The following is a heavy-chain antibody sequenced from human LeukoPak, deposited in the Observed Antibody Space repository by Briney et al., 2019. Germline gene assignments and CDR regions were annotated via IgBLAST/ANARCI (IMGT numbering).Heavy chain of an antibody. CDR2: ISYDGSNK. CDR1: GFTFSSYG. CDR3: ARVAAAGKGIFVNFYYSMDI. J-gene: IGHJ6*03. D-gene: IGHD6-13*01. Sequence: SGGSLRRSCAASGFTFSSYGMHWVRQAPGKGLEWVAVISYDGSNKYYADSVKGRFTISRANSKNTLYLQMNSLRAEDTAVYYCARVAAAGKGIFVNFYYSMDIWGKGTKVTISS. V-gene: IGHV3-30*03.